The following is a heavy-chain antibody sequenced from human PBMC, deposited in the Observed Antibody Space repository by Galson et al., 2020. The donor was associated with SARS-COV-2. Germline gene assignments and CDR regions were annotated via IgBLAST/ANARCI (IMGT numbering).Heavy chain of an antibody. J-gene: IGHJ3*01. D-gene: IGHD3-22*01. Sequence: GESLKISCAASGFTFSNYIMNWIRQAPGKGLEWVSSISSSSSYIYYADSVKGRFTISRDNAKNSLYLQMNSLRAEDTAVYYCARGGHYYDDCSDDFDLWGHGTVATVS. CDR2: ISSSSSYI. CDR3: ARGGHYYDDCSDDFDL. V-gene: IGHV3-21*01. CDR1: GFTFSNYI.